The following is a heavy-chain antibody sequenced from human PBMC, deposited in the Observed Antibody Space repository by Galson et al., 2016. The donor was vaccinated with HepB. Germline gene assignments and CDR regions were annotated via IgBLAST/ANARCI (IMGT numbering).Heavy chain of an antibody. CDR2: VSYDGITK. Sequence: SLRLSCAASGFTFNTDAMHWVRQAPGRGLEWVAVVSYDGITKYYADSVNGRFTISRDNSKNTLYLQMNSLSAEDTAVYYGVSPGDEGQRFGLLGVWGQGTTVTVSS. CDR1: GFTFNTDA. D-gene: IGHD3-10*01. V-gene: IGHV3-30-3*01. J-gene: IGHJ6*02. CDR3: VSPGDEGQRFGLLGV.